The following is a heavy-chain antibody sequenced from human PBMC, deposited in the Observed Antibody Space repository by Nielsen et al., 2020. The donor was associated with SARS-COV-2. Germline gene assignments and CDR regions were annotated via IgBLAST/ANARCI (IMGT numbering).Heavy chain of an antibody. D-gene: IGHD5-18*01. Sequence: ASVKVSCKASGYTFTGYYMHWVRQAPGQGLEWMGRINPNSGGTNYAQKFQGRVTTTRDTSISTAYMELSRLRSDDTAAYYCARVRGYSYGVGYYGMDVWGQGTTVTVSS. J-gene: IGHJ6*02. CDR2: INPNSGGT. CDR3: ARVRGYSYGVGYYGMDV. CDR1: GYTFTGYY. V-gene: IGHV1-2*06.